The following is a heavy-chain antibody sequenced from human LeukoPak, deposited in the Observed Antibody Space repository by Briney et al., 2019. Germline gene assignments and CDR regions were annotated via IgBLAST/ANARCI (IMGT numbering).Heavy chain of an antibody. Sequence: GGSLRLSCAASGFTFSSYSMNWVRQAPGKGLEWVSSISSSSSYIYYADSVKGRFTISRDNAKNSLYLQMNSLRVEDTAVYYCVCLGLGGLSLDWGQGTLVTVSS. V-gene: IGHV3-21*01. CDR3: VCLGLGGLSLD. J-gene: IGHJ4*02. CDR1: GFTFSSYS. CDR2: ISSSSSYI. D-gene: IGHD3-16*01.